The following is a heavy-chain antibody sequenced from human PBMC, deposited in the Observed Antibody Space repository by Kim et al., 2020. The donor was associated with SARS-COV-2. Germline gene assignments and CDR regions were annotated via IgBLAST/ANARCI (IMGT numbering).Heavy chain of an antibody. J-gene: IGHJ6*02. D-gene: IGHD4-17*01. Sequence: SETLSLTCTVSGGSISSSSYYWGWIRQPPGKGLEWIGSIYYSGSTYYNPSLKSRVTISVDTSKNQFSLKLSSVTAADTAVYYCARCNTVRDTTGYYYGMDVWGQGTTVTVSS. CDR3: ARCNTVRDTTGYYYGMDV. CDR1: GGSISSSSYY. CDR2: IYYSGST. V-gene: IGHV4-39*01.